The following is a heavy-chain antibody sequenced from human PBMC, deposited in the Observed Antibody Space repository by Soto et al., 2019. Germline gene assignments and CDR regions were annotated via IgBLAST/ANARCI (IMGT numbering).Heavy chain of an antibody. CDR3: ARDDDESGYDDFDP. D-gene: IGHD3-3*01. J-gene: IGHJ5*02. CDR1: GYTFTNYY. V-gene: IGHV1-2*07. CDR2: IDPKSGYT. Sequence: GASVKVSCKASGYTFTNYYLPWLRQAPGHGLEWMGWIDPKSGYTKYAPKFQDRVTMTSATSISTAYMDLSNLRYDDTAFNYCARDDDESGYDDFDPSTQGTLVTASS.